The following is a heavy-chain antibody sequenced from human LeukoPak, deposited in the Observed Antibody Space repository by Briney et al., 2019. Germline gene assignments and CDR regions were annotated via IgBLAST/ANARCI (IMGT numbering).Heavy chain of an antibody. CDR1: GYTFTGYY. J-gene: IGHJ4*02. CDR3: ARDPYGGYDYGFDY. V-gene: IGHV1-2*02. Sequence: ASVKVSCKASGYTFTGYYMHWVRQAPGQGLEWMGWINPNSGGTNYAQKFQGRVTMTRDTSISTAYMELSRLRSDDTAVYYCARDPYGGYDYGFDYWGQGTLVTASS. CDR2: INPNSGGT. D-gene: IGHD5-12*01.